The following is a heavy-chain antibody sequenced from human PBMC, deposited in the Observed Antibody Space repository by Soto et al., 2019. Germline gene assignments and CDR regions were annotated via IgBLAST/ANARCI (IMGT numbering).Heavy chain of an antibody. CDR1: GYSLSTNGMG. CDR3: ASITRGVYDSGRLWEKFDY. J-gene: IGHJ4*02. V-gene: IGHV2-5*02. D-gene: IGHD5-12*01. CDR2: VYWDDDK. Sequence: QITVKESGLTLVKPTQTLTLTCTFSGYSLSTNGMGVGRIRQSPGKALECLALVYWDDDKRYSPSLRSRLTINQDISKNKVDLTMPNKDHVDTAPYFFASITRGVYDSGRLWEKFDYWGQGTLVTVSS.